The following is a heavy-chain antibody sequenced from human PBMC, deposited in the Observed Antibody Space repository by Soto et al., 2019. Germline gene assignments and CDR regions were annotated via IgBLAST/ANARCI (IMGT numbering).Heavy chain of an antibody. V-gene: IGHV5-51*01. D-gene: IGHD2-2*01. CDR3: ARRSQRGTYYYYGMDV. CDR2: IYPGDSDT. J-gene: IGHJ6*02. CDR1: GYSFTSYW. Sequence: PGESLKISCKVSGYSFTSYWIGWVRQMPGKGLEWMGIIYPGDSDTRYSPSFQGQVTISADKSISTAYLQWSSLKASDTAMYYCARRSQRGTYYYYGMDVWGQGTTVTVSS.